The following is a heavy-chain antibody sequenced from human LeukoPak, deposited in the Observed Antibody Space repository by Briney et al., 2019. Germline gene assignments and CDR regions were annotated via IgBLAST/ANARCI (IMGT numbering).Heavy chain of an antibody. CDR2: ISYDGSNK. Sequence: GGSLRLSCAASGFTFSSYAMHWVRQAPGKGLEWVAVISYDGSNKYYADSVKGRFTISRDSSKNTLYLQMNSLRAEDTAVYYCAREATYYYDSSGYYFDYWGQGTLVTVSS. CDR3: AREATYYYDSSGYYFDY. D-gene: IGHD3-22*01. J-gene: IGHJ4*02. CDR1: GFTFSSYA. V-gene: IGHV3-30*04.